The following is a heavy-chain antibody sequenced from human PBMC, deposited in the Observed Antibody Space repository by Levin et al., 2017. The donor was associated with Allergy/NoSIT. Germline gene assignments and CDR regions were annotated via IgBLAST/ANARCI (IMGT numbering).Heavy chain of an antibody. CDR3: ARDLTMFRGIFPYSYGMDV. V-gene: IGHV3-48*03. D-gene: IGHD3-10*01. CDR1: GFTFSTYD. Sequence: GESLKISCAASGFTFSTYDMNWVRQAPGKGLEWVSCIGSGGSGGSGIYYADSVKGRFTISRDNAKNSVFLEMNSLRAEDTAVYYWARDLTMFRGIFPYSYGMDVWGQGTTVTVSS. J-gene: IGHJ6*02. CDR2: IGSGGSGGSGI.